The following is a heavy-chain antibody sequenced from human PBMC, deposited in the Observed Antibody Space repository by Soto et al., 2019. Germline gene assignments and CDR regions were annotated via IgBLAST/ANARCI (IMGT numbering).Heavy chain of an antibody. D-gene: IGHD2-8*01. J-gene: IGHJ6*02. CDR1: GVNFGSYC. CDR2: LTASGLNT. Sequence: VFLRLSYSVCGVNFGSYCVSWVRQAPGKGLEWVSGLTASGLNTYYTDSVNGRFTISRDNSRNTVYLQMSGLRVEDRAVFHCAKGLGNAKEVWGQGTTVTVSS. V-gene: IGHV3-23*01. CDR3: AKGLGNAKEV.